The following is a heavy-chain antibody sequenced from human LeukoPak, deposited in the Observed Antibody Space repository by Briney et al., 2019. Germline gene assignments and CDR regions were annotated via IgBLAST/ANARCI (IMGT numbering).Heavy chain of an antibody. V-gene: IGHV4-39*01. D-gene: IGHD2-2*01. CDR1: GGSISSSSYY. CDR2: IYYSGST. CDR3: ARQLGYCSSTSCYADKVDY. Sequence: SETLSLTCTVSGGSISSSSYYWGWIRQPPGKGLERIGSIYYSGSTYYNPSLKSRVTISVDTSKNQLSLKLSSVTAADTAVYYCARQLGYCSSTSCYADKVDYWGQGTLVTVSS. J-gene: IGHJ4*02.